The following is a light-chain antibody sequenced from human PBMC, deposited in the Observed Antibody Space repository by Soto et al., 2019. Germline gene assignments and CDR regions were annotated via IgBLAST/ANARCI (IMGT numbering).Light chain of an antibody. V-gene: IGLV2-14*01. CDR3: SSYTSYTSYV. CDR2: DVS. CDR1: SSDVGGYKY. J-gene: IGLJ1*01. Sequence: QSALTQPASVSGSPGQSIAISCTGTSSDVGGYKYVSWYQQYPGKAPKLMIYDVSNRPSGVPDRFSGSKSGNTASLTISGLQSEDEADYYCSSYTSYTSYVFETGTKVTVL.